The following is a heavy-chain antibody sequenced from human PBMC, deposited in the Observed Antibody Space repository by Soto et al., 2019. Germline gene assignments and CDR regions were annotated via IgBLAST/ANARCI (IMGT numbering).Heavy chain of an antibody. CDR1: GFTVSSNY. CDR3: ATAKLLLPWLFDY. D-gene: IGHD2-15*01. Sequence: PGGSLRLSCAASGFTVSSNYMSWVRQAPGKGLEWVSVIYSGGSTYYADSVKGGFTISRDDSKNTLFLQMNSLRAEDTAVYYCATAKLLLPWLFDYWGQGTLVSASS. CDR2: IYSGGST. J-gene: IGHJ4*02. V-gene: IGHV3-66*01.